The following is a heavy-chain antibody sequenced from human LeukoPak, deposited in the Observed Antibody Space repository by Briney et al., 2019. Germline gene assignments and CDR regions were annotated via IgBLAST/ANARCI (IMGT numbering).Heavy chain of an antibody. Sequence: ASVKVSCKASGYTFTSYGISWVRQAPGQGLEWMGWISAYNGNTNYAQKLQGRVTMTTATSTSTAYMGMRSLRSDDTAVYYCARDKASGGLSWIQLWSDRFDYWGQGTLVTVSS. CDR2: ISAYNGNT. CDR3: ARDKASGGLSWIQLWSDRFDY. V-gene: IGHV1-18*01. CDR1: GYTFTSYG. J-gene: IGHJ4*02. D-gene: IGHD5-18*01.